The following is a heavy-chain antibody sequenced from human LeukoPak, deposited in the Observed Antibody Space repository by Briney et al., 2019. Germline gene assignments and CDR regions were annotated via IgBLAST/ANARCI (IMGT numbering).Heavy chain of an antibody. D-gene: IGHD6-19*01. Sequence: PSETLSLTCTVSGASVSGSPYYWGWIRQPPGKGLEWIGSIYSSGSTYYNASLQSRVTISIETSKNQVSLRLYSVTAADTAIYYRAKSGGYGLIDYWGQGTLVTVSS. CDR2: IYSSGST. CDR3: AKSGGYGLIDY. CDR1: GASVSGSPYY. V-gene: IGHV4-39*01. J-gene: IGHJ4*02.